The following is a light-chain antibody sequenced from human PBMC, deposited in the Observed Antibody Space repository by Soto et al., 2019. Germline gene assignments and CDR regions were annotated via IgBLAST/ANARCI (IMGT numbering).Light chain of an antibody. J-gene: IGKJ1*01. CDR1: QSIRSN. CDR2: GAS. CDR3: QQYNNWPPWT. Sequence: EIVMTQSPATLSVSPGERATLSCRASQSIRSNIAWYQQKPGQAPRLLIYGASTRATGIPARFSGSGSGTEFTLTISRLQSEDFSVYYCQQYNNWPPWTFGQGTKVDIK. V-gene: IGKV3-15*01.